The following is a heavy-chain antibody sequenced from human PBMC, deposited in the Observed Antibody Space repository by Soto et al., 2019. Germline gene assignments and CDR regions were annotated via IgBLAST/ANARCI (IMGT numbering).Heavy chain of an antibody. V-gene: IGHV4-4*02. J-gene: IGHJ6*02. CDR1: GGSISSSNW. CDR3: ARETSWALYYYGMDV. Sequence: QVQLQESGPGLVKPSGTLSLTCAVSGGSISSSNWWSWVRQPPGKGLEWIGEIYHSGSTNYNPSLKSRVTIXXDXSXXQFSLKLSSVTAADTAVYYCARETSWALYYYGMDVWGQGTTVTVSS. CDR2: IYHSGST. D-gene: IGHD3-16*01.